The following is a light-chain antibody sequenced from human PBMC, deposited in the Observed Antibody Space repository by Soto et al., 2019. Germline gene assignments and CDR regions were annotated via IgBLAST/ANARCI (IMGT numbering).Light chain of an antibody. CDR2: DAS. CDR3: QVYDSNSVA. V-gene: IGKV1-5*01. CDR1: HSVNTW. J-gene: IGKJ2*01. Sequence: DIQMTQSPSTVSASVGDRVTITCQASHSVNTWLAWYQQKPGRAPVLLIHDASSLESGVPSRFSGSGSGTEFTLTINSLQPEDVATYYCQVYDSNSVAFGQGTKVEIK.